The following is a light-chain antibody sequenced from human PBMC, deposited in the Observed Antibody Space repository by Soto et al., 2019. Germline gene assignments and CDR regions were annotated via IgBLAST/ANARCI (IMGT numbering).Light chain of an antibody. CDR3: HHYNNWPPRNT. Sequence: EIVMTQSPATLSLSPGERATLSCRASQSVSSNLVWYLQKPCQAPRLLIYDTSTRATNVPARFSGSGSETEFTLTISGLQSEDFGIYYCHHYNNWPPRNTFGQGTKLEIK. V-gene: IGKV3-15*01. J-gene: IGKJ2*01. CDR2: DTS. CDR1: QSVSSN.